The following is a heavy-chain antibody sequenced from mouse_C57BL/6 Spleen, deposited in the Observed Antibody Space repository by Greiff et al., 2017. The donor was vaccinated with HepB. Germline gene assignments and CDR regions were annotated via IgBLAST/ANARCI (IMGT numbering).Heavy chain of an antibody. CDR3: AMGRFITTVVAKGGY. Sequence: VQLQQSGAELVRPGTSVKLSCKASGYTFTSYWMHWVKQRPGQGLEWIGVIDPSDSYTNYNQKFKGKATLTVDTSSSTAYMQLSSLTSEDSAVSYCAMGRFITTVVAKGGYWGQGTTLTVSS. CDR2: IDPSDSYT. CDR1: GYTFTSYW. V-gene: IGHV1-59*01. D-gene: IGHD1-1*01. J-gene: IGHJ2*01.